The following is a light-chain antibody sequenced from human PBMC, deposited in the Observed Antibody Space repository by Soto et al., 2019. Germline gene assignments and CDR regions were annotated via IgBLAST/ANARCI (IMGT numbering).Light chain of an antibody. J-gene: IGLJ3*02. V-gene: IGLV1-44*01. Sequence: QSGLIQPPSESGTPGQRVTIYCSGSISNIAGNTVSWHRQVPGTAPKLLIYHNDERPSGVPDRISGSKSGTSDSLAISGLQSDDEASYYCAVWDDSLTGLVFGGGTKLTVL. CDR2: HND. CDR1: ISNIAGNT. CDR3: AVWDDSLTGLV.